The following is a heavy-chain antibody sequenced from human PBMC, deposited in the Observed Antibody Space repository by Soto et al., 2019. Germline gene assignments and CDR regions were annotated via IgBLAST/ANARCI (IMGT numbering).Heavy chain of an antibody. V-gene: IGHV1-18*01. CDR2: ISTYNGNT. D-gene: IGHD4-17*01. CDR1: GYSFTTSG. Sequence: QAQLVQSGAEGKKPGASVKVSCKASGYSFTTSGITWVRQAPGQGLEWMGWISTYNGNTNYAQKFQDRVTLTTDTSTSTAYMELRSLRSDDTAVYYCARRLYGDYDYWGQGTLVTVSS. J-gene: IGHJ4*02. CDR3: ARRLYGDYDY.